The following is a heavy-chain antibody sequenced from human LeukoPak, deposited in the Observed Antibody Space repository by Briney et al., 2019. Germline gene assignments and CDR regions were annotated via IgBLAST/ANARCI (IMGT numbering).Heavy chain of an antibody. J-gene: IGHJ4*02. V-gene: IGHV1-46*01. D-gene: IGHD5-18*01. Sequence: GASVRVSSKPSGYTFTIYYMHWVRQAPGQGLEWMGIINPSGGSTSYAQKFQGRVTMTRDTSTSTVYMELSSLRSEDTAVYYCARGPGGAMVPWDWGQGTLVTVSS. CDR3: ARGPGGAMVPWD. CDR2: INPSGGST. CDR1: GYTFTIYY.